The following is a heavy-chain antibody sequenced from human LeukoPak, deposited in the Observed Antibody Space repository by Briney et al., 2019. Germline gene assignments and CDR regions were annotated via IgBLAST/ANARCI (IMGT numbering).Heavy chain of an antibody. CDR3: ARTKTGTFDY. CDR2: IYYSGST. Sequence: PSQTLSLTCTVSGGSISSGGYFWSWIRQHPGKGLEWIGYIYYSGSTYYNPSLKSRVTISVDTSKNQFSLKLSSVTAADTAVYYCARTKTGTFDYWGQGTLVTVSS. V-gene: IGHV4-31*03. J-gene: IGHJ4*02. CDR1: GGSISSGGYF. D-gene: IGHD3-9*01.